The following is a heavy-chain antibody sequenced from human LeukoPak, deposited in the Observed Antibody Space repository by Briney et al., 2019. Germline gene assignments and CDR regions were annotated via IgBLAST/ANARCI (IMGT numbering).Heavy chain of an antibody. J-gene: IGHJ5*02. V-gene: IGHV4-34*01. Sequence: SETLSLTCAVYGGSFSGYYWSWIRQPPGKGLEWIGEINHSGSTNYNPSLKSRVTISVDTSKNQFSLKLSSVTAADTAVYYCARETSIAAAGVNWFDPWGQGTLVTVSS. CDR1: GGSFSGYY. CDR2: INHSGST. D-gene: IGHD6-13*01. CDR3: ARETSIAAAGVNWFDP.